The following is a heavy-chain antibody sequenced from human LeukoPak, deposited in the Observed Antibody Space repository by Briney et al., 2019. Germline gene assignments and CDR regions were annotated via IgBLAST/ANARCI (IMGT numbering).Heavy chain of an antibody. J-gene: IGHJ4*02. CDR1: GGSFSGYY. CDR2: INHSGST. V-gene: IGHV4-34*01. Sequence: PSETLSLTCAVYGGSFSGYYWSWIRQPPGKGLEWIGEINHSGSTNYNPSLKSRVTISVDTSKNQFSLKLSSVTAADTAVYYCASGQAKADYWGQGTLVTVSS. CDR3: ASGQAKADY.